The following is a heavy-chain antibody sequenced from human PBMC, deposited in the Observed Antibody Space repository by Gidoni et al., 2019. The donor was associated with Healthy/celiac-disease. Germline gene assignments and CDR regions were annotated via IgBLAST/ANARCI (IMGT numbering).Heavy chain of an antibody. J-gene: IGHJ4*02. D-gene: IGHD3-22*01. Sequence: QITLKESGPTLVKPTQTLPLTCTFSGFSLSTSGVGVGWIRQPPGKALEWLALIYWDDDKRYSPSLKSRLTITKDTSKNQVVLTMTNMDPVDTATYYCAHAKDSSGYYPHYYFDYWGQGTLVTVSS. CDR2: IYWDDDK. V-gene: IGHV2-5*02. CDR3: AHAKDSSGYYPHYYFDY. CDR1: GFSLSTSGVG.